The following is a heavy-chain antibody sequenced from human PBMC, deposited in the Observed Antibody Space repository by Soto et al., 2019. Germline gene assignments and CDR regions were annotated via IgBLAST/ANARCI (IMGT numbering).Heavy chain of an antibody. CDR2: IYYSGST. CDR3: ARDMVVRGVAGVWYYYGMDV. V-gene: IGHV4-31*03. CDR1: GGSISSGGSY. J-gene: IGHJ6*02. Sequence: QVQLQESGPGLVKPSQTLSLTCTVSGGSISSGGSYWRWIRQHPGKGLEWIGYIYYSGSTYYNPSLQSRVTISVDTAKNQFSLKLSSVTAADTAVYYCARDMVVRGVAGVWYYYGMDVWGQGTTVTVSS. D-gene: IGHD3-10*01.